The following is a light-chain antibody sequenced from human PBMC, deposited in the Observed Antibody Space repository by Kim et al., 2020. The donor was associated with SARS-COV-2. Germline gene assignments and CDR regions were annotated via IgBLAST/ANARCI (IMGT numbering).Light chain of an antibody. CDR2: DVS. Sequence: QSASVSGSPGQSITISCTGTSNDVGDYDYVSWYQQYPGKAPKLIIFDVSNRPSGVSGRFSGSKSGNTASLTISGLQDEDEADYYCCSYARGSAYVFGTGTKVTVL. CDR3: CSYARGSAYV. V-gene: IGLV2-14*03. CDR1: SNDVGDYDY. J-gene: IGLJ1*01.